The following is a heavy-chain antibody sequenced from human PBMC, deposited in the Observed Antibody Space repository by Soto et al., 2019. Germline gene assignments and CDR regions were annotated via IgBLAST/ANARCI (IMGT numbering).Heavy chain of an antibody. J-gene: IGHJ4*02. V-gene: IGHV3-30*03. D-gene: IGHD2-21*02. CDR2: ISYDGGER. CDR3: ARDLPLYCRRDCNFDF. CDR1: GFIFSRYG. Sequence: QVQLVESGGGVVQSGGSLRLSCGGSGFIFSRYGIHWVRQAPGKGLEWVTGISYDGGERFYADSVKGRFTISRDNSKNRLDLQMSSLRPEDTAVYYCARDLPLYCRRDCNFDFWGQGTLVTVSS.